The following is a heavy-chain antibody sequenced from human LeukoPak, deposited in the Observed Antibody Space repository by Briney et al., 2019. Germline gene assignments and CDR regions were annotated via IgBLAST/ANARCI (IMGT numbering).Heavy chain of an antibody. V-gene: IGHV1-24*01. CDR3: TTEIVGTTNFDY. J-gene: IGHJ4*02. CDR1: GYTLTELS. D-gene: IGHD1-26*01. CDR2: FDPEDGET. Sequence: ASVKVSCKVSGYTLTELSMHWVRQAPGKGLEWMGGFDPEDGETIYAQKFQGRVTMTEDTSTDTAYMELSSLRSDDLAVYYCTTEIVGTTNFDYWGQRTLVTVSS.